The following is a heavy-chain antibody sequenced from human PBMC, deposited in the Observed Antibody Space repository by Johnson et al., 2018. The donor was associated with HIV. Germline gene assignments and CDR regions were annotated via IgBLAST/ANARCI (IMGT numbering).Heavy chain of an antibody. CDR2: ISFDGTNK. CDR1: GFTFRNYG. V-gene: IGHV3-30*18. Sequence: QMQLVESGGAVVQPGRSLRLSCAASGFTFRNYGMHWVRQAPGKGLEWVAVISFDGTNKYYAESVKGLSTISRDNSNDTLYLQMNSLRPEDTGVYYCVKDKFMFLENPVDAFDVWGQGTMVTVSS. CDR3: VKDKFMFLENPVDAFDV. D-gene: IGHD3-3*01. J-gene: IGHJ3*01.